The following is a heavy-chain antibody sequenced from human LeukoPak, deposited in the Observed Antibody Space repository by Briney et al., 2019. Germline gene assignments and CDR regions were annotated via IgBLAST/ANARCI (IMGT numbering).Heavy chain of an antibody. Sequence: PSETLSLTCAVYGGSFSGYYWSWIRQPPGKGLEWIGSIYHSGSTYYNPSLKSRVTISVDTSKNQFSLKLSSVTAADTAVYYCARAAGGYFDYWGQGTLVTVSS. CDR2: IYHSGST. CDR3: ARAAGGYFDY. J-gene: IGHJ4*02. V-gene: IGHV4-34*01. D-gene: IGHD2-8*02. CDR1: GGSFSGYY.